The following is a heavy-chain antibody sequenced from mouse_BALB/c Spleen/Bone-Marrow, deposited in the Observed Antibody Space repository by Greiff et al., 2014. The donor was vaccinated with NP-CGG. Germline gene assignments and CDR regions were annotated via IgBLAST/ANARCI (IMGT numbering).Heavy chain of an antibody. D-gene: IGHD1-1*01. CDR2: IGPANGNT. CDR3: ARSRDYGSSYYAMDY. Sequence: VQLQQSGAELVKPGASVKLSCTASGFNIKDTYMHWVKQRPEQGLEWIGRIGPANGNTKYDPKFQGKATITADTSSNTAYLQLSSLTSEDTAVYYCARSRDYGSSYYAMDYWGQGTSVTVSS. CDR1: GFNIKDTY. V-gene: IGHV14-3*02. J-gene: IGHJ4*01.